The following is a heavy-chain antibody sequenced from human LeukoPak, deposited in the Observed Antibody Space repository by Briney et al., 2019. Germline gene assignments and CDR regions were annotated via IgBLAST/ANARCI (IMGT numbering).Heavy chain of an antibody. CDR2: IIPIFGTA. Sequence: ASVKVSCRASGGTFSSSAISWVRQAPGEGLEWMGGIIPIFGTANYAQKFQGRVTITADESTSTAYMELSSLRSEDTAVYYCARSYYYDSSGYYPFDYWGQGTLVTVSS. D-gene: IGHD3-22*01. CDR3: ARSYYYDSSGYYPFDY. J-gene: IGHJ4*02. V-gene: IGHV1-69*01. CDR1: GGTFSSSA.